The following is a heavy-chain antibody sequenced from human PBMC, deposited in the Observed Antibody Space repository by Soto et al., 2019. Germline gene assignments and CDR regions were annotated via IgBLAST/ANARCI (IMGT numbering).Heavy chain of an antibody. V-gene: IGHV1-69*13. CDR1: GGTFSSHA. Sequence: SVKVSCKASGGTFSSHAISWVRQAPGRGLEWMGGIIPIFGTTNYAQNFRARVTIPADESTSTAYMELSSLTSEDTAVYYCGSVGYCSSTNCLFYYYHYGMDVWGQGTTVTVSS. CDR2: IIPIFGTT. D-gene: IGHD2-2*03. CDR3: GSVGYCSSTNCLFYYYHYGMDV. J-gene: IGHJ6*02.